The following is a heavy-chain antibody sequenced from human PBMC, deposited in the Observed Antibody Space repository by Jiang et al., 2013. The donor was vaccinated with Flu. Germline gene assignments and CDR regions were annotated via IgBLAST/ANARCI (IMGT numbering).Heavy chain of an antibody. J-gene: IGHJ1*01. CDR1: GYMFTSYG. D-gene: IGHD1-1*01. Sequence: GAEVKKPGASVRVSCKASGYMFTSYGISWVRQAPGQGLEWLGWISGYNENTNYAQKFQGRVTMTIDTPTSTAYLEVRSLRSDDTAVYYCTRDRGIMTAMYPQLWGPGTLVNVSS. CDR3: TRDRGIMTAMYPQL. V-gene: IGHV1-18*01. CDR2: ISGYNENT.